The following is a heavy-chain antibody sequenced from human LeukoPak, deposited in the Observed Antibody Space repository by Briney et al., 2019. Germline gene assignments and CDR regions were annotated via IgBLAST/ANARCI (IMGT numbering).Heavy chain of an antibody. V-gene: IGHV4-39*01. J-gene: IGHJ4*02. CDR2: IYYSGST. Sequence: PSETLSLTCTVSGGSISSSSYYWGWIRQPPGKGLEWIGSIYYSGSTYYNPSLKSRVTISVDTSKNQFSLKLSSVTAADTAVYYCASNWNYFSPFDYWGQGTLVTVSS. CDR1: GGSISSSSYY. CDR3: ASNWNYFSPFDY. D-gene: IGHD1-7*01.